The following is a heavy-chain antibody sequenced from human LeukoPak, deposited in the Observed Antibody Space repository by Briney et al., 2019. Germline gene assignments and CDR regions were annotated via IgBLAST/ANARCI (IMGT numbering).Heavy chain of an antibody. D-gene: IGHD3-10*01. CDR1: GYNFANFW. CDR3: ARRAYSGSGSSDY. Sequence: GESLKISCYDSGYNFANFWIGWVRQMPGKGLEWMGIIHPTDPQTLYSPSFQGQVTISVDRSINTAYLQWSSLKALDTAMYYCARRAYSGSGSSDYWGQGTLVTVSS. J-gene: IGHJ4*02. V-gene: IGHV5-51*01. CDR2: IHPTDPQT.